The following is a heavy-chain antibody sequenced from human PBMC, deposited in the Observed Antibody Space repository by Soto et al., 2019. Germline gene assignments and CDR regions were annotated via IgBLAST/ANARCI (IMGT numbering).Heavy chain of an antibody. J-gene: IGHJ3*01. V-gene: IGHV3-30-3*01. Sequence: QVQLVESGGGVVQPGRSLRLSCAASGFTFSDFAMNWVRQAPGKGLEWVAAISHDGNNQYYVDSVKGRFFISRDDCKNTLYLQMNGHRIEDTAVYYCARDWGETVEDFDTLDFWGQGTLVTVS. D-gene: IGHD3-16*01. CDR2: ISHDGNNQ. CDR3: ARDWGETVEDFDTLDF. CDR1: GFTFSDFA.